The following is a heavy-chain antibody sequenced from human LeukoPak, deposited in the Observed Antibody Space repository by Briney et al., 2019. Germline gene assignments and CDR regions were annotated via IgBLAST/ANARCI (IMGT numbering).Heavy chain of an antibody. CDR1: XXXISSYX. V-gene: IGHV4-4*07. CDR2: IYTSGST. CDR3: ARDRTRAWFGELLLDYYYGMDV. J-gene: IGHJ6*02. Sequence: PSETLSXTCTXXXXXISSYXWSWIRQPAGKGLEWIGRIYTSGSTNYNPSLKSRVTMSVDTSKNQFSLKLSSVTAADTAVYYCARDRTRAWFGELLLDYYYGMDVWGQGTTVTVSS. D-gene: IGHD3-10*01.